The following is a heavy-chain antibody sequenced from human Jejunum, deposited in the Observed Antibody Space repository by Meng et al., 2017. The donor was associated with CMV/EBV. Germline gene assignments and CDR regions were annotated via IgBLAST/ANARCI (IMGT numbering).Heavy chain of an antibody. CDR3: AKQLIGDDHCYYGSDV. CDR2: ITGVGSAT. D-gene: IGHD5-24*01. V-gene: IGHV3-23*01. J-gene: IGHJ6*02. Sequence: IFPNFALDWFRLAPGKGLEWVAAITGVGSATHHPDSMRGRFTVSRDNSKNPLYLQMNSLRAEDTAVYYCAKQLIGDDHCYYGSDVWGQGTTVTVSS. CDR1: IFPNFA.